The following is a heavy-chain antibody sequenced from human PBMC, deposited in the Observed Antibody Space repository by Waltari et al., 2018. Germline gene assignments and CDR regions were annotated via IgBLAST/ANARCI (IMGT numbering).Heavy chain of an antibody. Sequence: QVQLQESGPRLVKPSGTLSLTCGVSRGPPSNINLWNWIRQAPGEGLELLGESHRTGSSNYNPSLKSRLTMSVDKSNSQVSMKLKSVTAADTAVYYCATSSFVAVLDSWGQGTLVTVSS. CDR1: RGPPSNINL. J-gene: IGHJ4*02. D-gene: IGHD6-19*01. CDR3: ATSSFVAVLDS. CDR2: SHRTGSS. V-gene: IGHV4-4*02.